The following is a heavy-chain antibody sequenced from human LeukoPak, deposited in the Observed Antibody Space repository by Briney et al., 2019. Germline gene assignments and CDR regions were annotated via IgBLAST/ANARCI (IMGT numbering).Heavy chain of an antibody. J-gene: IGHJ3*02. V-gene: IGHV4-39*01. CDR3: ARPRRSAVAAEAFDI. D-gene: IGHD6-25*01. CDR2: IYYSGST. CDR1: GGSISSSSYY. Sequence: SETLSLTCTVSGGSISSSSYYWGWIRQPPGKGLEWIGSIYYSGSTYYNPSLKSRVTISVDTSKNQFSLKLSSVTAADTAVYYCARPRRSAVAAEAFDIWGQGTMVTVSS.